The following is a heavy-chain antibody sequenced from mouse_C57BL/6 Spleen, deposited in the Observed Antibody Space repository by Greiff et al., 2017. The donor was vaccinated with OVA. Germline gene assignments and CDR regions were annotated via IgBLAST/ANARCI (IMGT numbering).Heavy chain of an antibody. J-gene: IGHJ3*01. CDR3: ARSRQPQAWFAY. Sequence: VQLQQSGAELVKPGASVKISCKASGYAFSSYWMNWVKQRPGKGLEWIGQIYPGDGDTNYNGKFKGKATLTADKSSSTAYMQLSSLTSEDSAVYFCARSRQPQAWFAYWGQGTLVTVSA. V-gene: IGHV1-80*01. D-gene: IGHD3-2*01. CDR2: IYPGDGDT. CDR1: GYAFSSYW.